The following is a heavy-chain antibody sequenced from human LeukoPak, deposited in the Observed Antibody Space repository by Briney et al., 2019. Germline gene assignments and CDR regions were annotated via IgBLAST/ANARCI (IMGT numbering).Heavy chain of an antibody. CDR3: ATTKEEQSAPYFDY. CDR1: GGSISSYY. CDR2: IYYSGST. V-gene: IGHV4-59*01. J-gene: IGHJ4*02. D-gene: IGHD1/OR15-1a*01. Sequence: SETLSLTCTVSGGSISSYYGRWIRPPPGKGLGWIGYIYYSGSTNYNPSLKSRVTISVDTSKSQFSLKLSSVTAADTAVYYCATTKEEQSAPYFDYWGQGTLVTVSS.